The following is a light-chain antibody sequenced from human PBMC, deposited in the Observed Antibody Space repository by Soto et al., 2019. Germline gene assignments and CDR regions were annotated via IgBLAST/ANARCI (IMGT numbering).Light chain of an antibody. CDR1: SSDVGGYNY. CDR2: EVS. Sequence: QPVLTQPASVSGSPGQSITISCTGTSSDVGGYNYVSWYQQHPGKAPKLMIYEVSNRPSGVSNRFSGSKSGNTASLTISGLQAEDEADYYCSSYTSSSTVVFGGGTKLTVI. J-gene: IGLJ2*01. V-gene: IGLV2-14*01. CDR3: SSYTSSSTVV.